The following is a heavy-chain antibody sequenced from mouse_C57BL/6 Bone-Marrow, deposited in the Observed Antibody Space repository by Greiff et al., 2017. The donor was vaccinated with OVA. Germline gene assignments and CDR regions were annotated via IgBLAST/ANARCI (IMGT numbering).Heavy chain of an antibody. Sequence: VQLQQSGPVLVKPGASVKMSCKASGYTFTDYYMNWVKQSHGKSLEWIGVINPYNGGTSYNPKFKGKATLTVDTSSRTAYMELNSLTSEDSAVYYCTRWAEPPYYAMDYWGQGTSVTVSS. V-gene: IGHV1-19*01. CDR3: TRWAEPPYYAMDY. CDR1: GYTFTDYY. CDR2: INPYNGGT. J-gene: IGHJ4*01. D-gene: IGHD3-3*01.